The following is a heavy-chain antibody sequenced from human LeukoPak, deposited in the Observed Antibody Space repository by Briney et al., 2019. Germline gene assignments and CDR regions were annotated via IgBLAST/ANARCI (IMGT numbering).Heavy chain of an antibody. V-gene: IGHV1-8*01. J-gene: IGHJ5*02. Sequence: ASVKVSCKASGYPFNNYDINWVRQATGQGLEWMGWMNPHSGKTGYAQNFQGRVTMTRDTSISTAYMELSSLRSEDTAVYYCARMSSHYGDYKVDPWGQGTLVTVSS. CDR3: ARMSSHYGDYKVDP. CDR1: GYPFNNYD. CDR2: MNPHSGKT. D-gene: IGHD4-17*01.